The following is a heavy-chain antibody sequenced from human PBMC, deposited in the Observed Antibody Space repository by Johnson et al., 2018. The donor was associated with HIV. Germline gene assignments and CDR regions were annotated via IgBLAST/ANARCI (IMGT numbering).Heavy chain of an antibody. CDR3: ARDRFGSGRPNAFDL. CDR1: GFTFSSYA. Sequence: QEQLVESGGGVVQHGRSLRLSCAASGFTFSSYAMHWVRLAPGKGLEWVAVTSYDEIKKNYADSVKGRFTISRDNSKNTLYLQMNSLRIEDTAVYYCARDRFGSGRPNAFDLWGQGTMVTVSS. D-gene: IGHD3-10*01. CDR2: TSYDEIKK. J-gene: IGHJ3*01. V-gene: IGHV3-30*04.